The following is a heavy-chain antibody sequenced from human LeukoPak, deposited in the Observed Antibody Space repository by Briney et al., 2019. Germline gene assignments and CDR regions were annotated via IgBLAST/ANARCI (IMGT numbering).Heavy chain of an antibody. J-gene: IGHJ4*02. CDR2: IYYSGST. CDR3: ARHDVGWYFDS. V-gene: IGHV4-59*08. Sequence: SETLSLTCTVSGGSINSYYWSWIRQPPGKGLEWIGEIYYSGSTDYNPPLKSRVTISVDTSKNQFSLKLSSVTAADTAVYYCARHDVGWYFDSWGQGTLVTVSS. CDR1: GGSINSYY.